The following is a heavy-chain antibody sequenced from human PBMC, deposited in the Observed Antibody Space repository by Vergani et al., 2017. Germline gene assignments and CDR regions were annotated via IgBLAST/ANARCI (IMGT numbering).Heavy chain of an antibody. CDR3: VRDHYVVVGPAAGAFDS. CDR1: GFSLSRFW. D-gene: IGHD2-21*01. CDR2: IKQDGSDT. J-gene: IGHJ4*02. Sequence: EVQLMESGGGLVQPGGSLRLSCAASGFSLSRFWMSWVRQAPEKGLEWVANIKQDGSDTHYLDSVEGRFTISRDNAKNSLYLQMNSLRGEDTAVYYCVRDHYVVVGPAAGAFDSWGQGTLVTVSS. V-gene: IGHV3-7*01.